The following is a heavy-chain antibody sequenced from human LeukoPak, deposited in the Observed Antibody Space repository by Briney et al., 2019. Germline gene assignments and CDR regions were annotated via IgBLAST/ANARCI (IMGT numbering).Heavy chain of an antibody. CDR3: ARVLSGRGSLYDYYYYMDV. Sequence: PGGSLRLSCAASGFKFSSYSMKWVRQAPGKGLEWVSFISSSSSYIYYADSLKGRFTISRDISKNTLYLQMNSLRAEDTAVYYCARVLSGRGSLYDYYYYMDVWGKGTTVTISS. CDR2: ISSSSSYI. D-gene: IGHD3-10*01. V-gene: IGHV3-21*04. J-gene: IGHJ6*03. CDR1: GFKFSSYS.